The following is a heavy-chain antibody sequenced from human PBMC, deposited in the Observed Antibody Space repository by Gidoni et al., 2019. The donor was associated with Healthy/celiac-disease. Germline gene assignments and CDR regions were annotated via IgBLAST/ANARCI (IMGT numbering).Heavy chain of an antibody. D-gene: IGHD3-10*01. V-gene: IGHV4-39*01. CDR3: ARLYVWFGESIKYYFDY. J-gene: IGHJ4*02. CDR1: GGSISSSSYY. Sequence: QLQLQESGTGLVKPSETLSLTCTVSGGSISSSSYYWGWIRQPPGKGLEWIGSIYYSGSTYYNPSLKSRVTISVDTSKNQFSLKLSSVTAADTAVYYCARLYVWFGESIKYYFDYWGQGTLVTVSS. CDR2: IYYSGST.